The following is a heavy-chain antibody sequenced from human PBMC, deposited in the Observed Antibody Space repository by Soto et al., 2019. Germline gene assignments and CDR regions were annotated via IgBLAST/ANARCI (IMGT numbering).Heavy chain of an antibody. D-gene: IGHD1-1*01. CDR2: IYNSWST. Sequence: QVQLQESGPGLVKPSETLSLTCTVSGGSISSYYWSWIRQPPGKGLEWIGYIYNSWSTDYSPSLKSRVTISIDTSRSQFSLKLSSVTAADTAVYYCARYYNFFWYFDHWGQGTLVTVSS. CDR1: GGSISSYY. J-gene: IGHJ4*02. CDR3: ARYYNFFWYFDH. V-gene: IGHV4-59*01.